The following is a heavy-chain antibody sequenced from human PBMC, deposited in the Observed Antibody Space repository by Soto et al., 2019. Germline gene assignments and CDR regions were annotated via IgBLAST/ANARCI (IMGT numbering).Heavy chain of an antibody. CDR2: ISSSSSYI. J-gene: IGHJ4*02. CDR3: ARDGALRYFDWPPP. V-gene: IGHV3-21*01. CDR1: GFTFSSYS. D-gene: IGHD3-9*01. Sequence: GGSLRLSCAAPGFTFSSYSMNWVRQAPGKGLEWVSSISSSSSYIYYADSVKGRFTISRDNAKNSLYLQMNSLRAEDTAVYYCARDGALRYFDWPPPGGQGTLVTVSS.